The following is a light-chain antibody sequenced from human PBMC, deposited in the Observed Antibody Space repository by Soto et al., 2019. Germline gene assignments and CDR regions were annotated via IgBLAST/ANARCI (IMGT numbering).Light chain of an antibody. V-gene: IGKV3-15*01. CDR1: ETVATN. CDR2: GAS. J-gene: IGKJ1*01. CDR3: QQYFEWPPMT. Sequence: EVAMKQSPATLYASPGERATLSCCASETVATNLAWYQQKPGQAPRLLISGASTRAAGISERFRGSGSGTEFTLTISSLRSEDSAIYYCQQYFEWPPMTFRQVTKVEI.